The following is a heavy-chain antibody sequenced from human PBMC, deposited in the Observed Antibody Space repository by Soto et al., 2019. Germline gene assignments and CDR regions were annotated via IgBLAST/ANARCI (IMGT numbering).Heavy chain of an antibody. D-gene: IGHD3-3*01. CDR2: MHDSGTA. CDR1: GASVTSGDYY. J-gene: IGHJ4*02. CDR3: ARGGLYDLWSGLFD. Sequence: SETLSLTCSVSGASVTSGDYYWNWIRQTPGTGLEWLGYMHDSGTASYNPSLKSRVTISRDTSKNQFSLKLTSVSAADTAVYFCARGGLYDLWSGLFDWGQGIRVTVSS. V-gene: IGHV4-30-4*01.